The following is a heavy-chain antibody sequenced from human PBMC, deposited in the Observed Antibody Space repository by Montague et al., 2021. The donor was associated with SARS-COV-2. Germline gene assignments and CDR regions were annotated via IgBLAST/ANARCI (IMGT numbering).Heavy chain of an antibody. D-gene: IGHD4-23*01. CDR1: GGSITGYY. V-gene: IGHV4-59*01. J-gene: IGHJ3*02. CDR2: IYDGGAV. Sequence: SETLSLTCTVSGGSITGYYWSWLRRSPGKGLEWIAYIYDGGAVNYNPSLGSRVTISTDTSKNQLSLKVNPVTAADTAVYYCARDHPYGGPRGAYDIWGQGTVVTVSS. CDR3: ARDHPYGGPRGAYDI.